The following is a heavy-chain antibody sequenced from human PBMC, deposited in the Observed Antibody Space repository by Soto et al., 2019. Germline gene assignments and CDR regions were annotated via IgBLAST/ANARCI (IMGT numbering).Heavy chain of an antibody. CDR2: IYYSGST. CDR3: ARGQYYDFWSGYYYYYYGMDV. Sequence: SETLSLTCTVSGGSISSYYWSWIRQPPGKGLEWIGYIYYSGSTNYNPSLKSRVTISVDTSKNQFSLKLSSVTAADTAVYYCARGQYYDFWSGYYYYYYGMDVWGQRTTVTFSS. J-gene: IGHJ6*02. CDR1: GGSISSYY. V-gene: IGHV4-59*01. D-gene: IGHD3-3*01.